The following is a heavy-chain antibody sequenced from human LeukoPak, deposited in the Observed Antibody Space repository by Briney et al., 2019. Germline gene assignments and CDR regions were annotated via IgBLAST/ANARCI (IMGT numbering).Heavy chain of an antibody. Sequence: SETLSLTCIVSGYSISSGYYWGWIRQPPGKGLEWIGNIHHSGSTYYNPSLKSRVTISVDTSKNQLSLKLSSVTAADTAVYYCATNIIVPGTGTFDIWGQGTMVTVSS. V-gene: IGHV4-38-2*02. CDR3: ATNIIVPGTGTFDI. CDR2: IHHSGST. J-gene: IGHJ3*02. CDR1: GYSISSGYY. D-gene: IGHD6-19*01.